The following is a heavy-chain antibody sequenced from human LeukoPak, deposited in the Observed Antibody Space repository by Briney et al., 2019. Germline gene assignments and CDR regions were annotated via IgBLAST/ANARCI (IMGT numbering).Heavy chain of an antibody. CDR2: IYYSGST. D-gene: IGHD4-17*01. J-gene: IGHJ5*02. V-gene: IGHV4-39*07. Sequence: SETLSLTCTVSEGSISSSGYYWGWIRQPPGKGLEWIGSIYYSGSTYYNPSLKSRVTISVDTSKNQFSLKLSTVTAADTAVYYCARTIDYGDYVWFDPWGQGTLVTVSS. CDR3: ARTIDYGDYVWFDP. CDR1: EGSISSSGYY.